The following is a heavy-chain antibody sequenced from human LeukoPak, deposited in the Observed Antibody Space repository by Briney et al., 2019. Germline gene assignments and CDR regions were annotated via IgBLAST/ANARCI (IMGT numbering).Heavy chain of an antibody. CDR2: IYYSGST. Sequence: SETLSLTCTVSGGSISSSSYYWGWIRQPPGKGLEWIGSIYYSGSTYYNPSLKSRVTISVDTSKNQFSLKLSSVTAADTAVYYCATRDSSSCDIGTHFDYWGQGTLVTVSS. CDR3: ATRDSSSCDIGTHFDY. J-gene: IGHJ4*02. CDR1: GGSISSSSYY. D-gene: IGHD6-13*01. V-gene: IGHV4-39*01.